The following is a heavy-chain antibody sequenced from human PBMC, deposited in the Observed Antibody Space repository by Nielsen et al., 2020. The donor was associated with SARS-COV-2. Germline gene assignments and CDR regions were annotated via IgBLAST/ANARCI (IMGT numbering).Heavy chain of an antibody. D-gene: IGHD3-16*02. Sequence: SLKTSCAASGFTLSSYGMHWVRQAPGKGLEWVAVISYDGSNKYYADSVKGRFTISRDNSKNTLYLQMNSLRAEDTAVYYCPGHLSWYGMDVWGQGTTVTVSS. CDR2: ISYDGSNK. CDR3: PGHLSWYGMDV. V-gene: IGHV3-30*03. CDR1: GFTLSSYG. J-gene: IGHJ6*02.